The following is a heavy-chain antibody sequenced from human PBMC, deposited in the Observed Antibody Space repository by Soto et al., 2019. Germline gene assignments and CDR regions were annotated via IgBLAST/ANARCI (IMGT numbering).Heavy chain of an antibody. V-gene: IGHV3-21*01. CDR2: ISSSSSYI. J-gene: IGHJ2*01. D-gene: IGHD2-15*01. CDR1: GFTFSSYS. CDR3: ARDMVVVAAIWYFDL. Sequence: GGSLRLSCGASGFTFSSYSMNWVRQAPGKGLEWVSSISSSSSYIYYADSVKGRFTISRDNAKNSLYLQMNSLRAEDTAVYYCARDMVVVAAIWYFDLWGRGTLVTVSS.